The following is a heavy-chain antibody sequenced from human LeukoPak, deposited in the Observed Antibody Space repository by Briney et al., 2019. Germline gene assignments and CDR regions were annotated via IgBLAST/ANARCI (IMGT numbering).Heavy chain of an antibody. V-gene: IGHV4-34*01. D-gene: IGHD3-10*01. CDR1: GGSISSYY. J-gene: IGHJ4*02. Sequence: SETLSLTCTVSGGSISSYYWSWIRQPPGKGLEWIGEINHSGSTNYNPSLKSRVTISVDTSKNQFSLKLSSVTAADTAVYYCASLYYYGSGAYDYWGQGTLVTVSS. CDR3: ASLYYYGSGAYDY. CDR2: INHSGST.